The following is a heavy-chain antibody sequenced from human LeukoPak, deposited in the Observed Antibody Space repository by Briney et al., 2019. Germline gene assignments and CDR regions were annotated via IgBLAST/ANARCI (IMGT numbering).Heavy chain of an antibody. Sequence: SVKVSCKASGGTFSSYAISWVRQAPGQGLEWMGGIIPIFGTANYAQKFQGRVTMTADESTSTAYTELSSLRSEDTAVYYCARVLDGSGSYLGWFDPWGQGTLVTVSS. CDR2: IIPIFGTA. V-gene: IGHV1-69*01. CDR1: GGTFSSYA. CDR3: ARVLDGSGSYLGWFDP. D-gene: IGHD3-10*01. J-gene: IGHJ5*02.